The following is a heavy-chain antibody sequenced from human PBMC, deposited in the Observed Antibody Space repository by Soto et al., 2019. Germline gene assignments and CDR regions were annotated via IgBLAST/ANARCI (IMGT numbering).Heavy chain of an antibody. CDR2: ISGSGGST. CDR3: AKDWVGGEFVS. V-gene: IGHV3-23*01. J-gene: IGHJ4*02. D-gene: IGHD2-21*01. Sequence: EVQLLESGGGLVQPGGSLRLSCAAYGFTFSSYAMSWVRQAPGKGLEWVSAISGSGGSTYYADSVKGRFTISRDNSKNPLYLQMNSLRAEDTAVYYCAKDWVGGEFVSCGEGTLVTVSS. CDR1: GFTFSSYA.